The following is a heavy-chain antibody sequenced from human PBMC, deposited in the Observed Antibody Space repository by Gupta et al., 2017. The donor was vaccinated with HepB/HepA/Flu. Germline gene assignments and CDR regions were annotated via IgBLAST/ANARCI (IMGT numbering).Heavy chain of an antibody. CDR3: ARVAAACYFYDMDV. Sequence: QVQLVQSGAEVKNPGSSVRVSCKSSGGSFTTYSITWVRQAPGHGLEWMGGIIPIFDTKKDAEKFQGRLTSTADKTTSTAYMGRNRLQSDDTGVYYCARVAAACYFYDMDVWGKGTTVTVSS. CDR2: IIPIFDTK. J-gene: IGHJ6*03. V-gene: IGHV1-69*06. D-gene: IGHD6-13*01. CDR1: GGSFTTYS.